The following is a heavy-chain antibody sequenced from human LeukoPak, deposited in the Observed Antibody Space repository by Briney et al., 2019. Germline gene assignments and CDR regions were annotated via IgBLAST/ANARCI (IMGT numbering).Heavy chain of an antibody. J-gene: IGHJ4*02. Sequence: ASVTVSCKASGYTFTSYYMYWVRQAPGQGLEWMGIINPNRGSTSYAQKFQGRVTMTRDMSTSTVYMELSSLRSEDTAVYYCATGGHVRVYDSSAYYGHYWGQGTLVTASS. CDR1: GYTFTSYY. CDR2: INPNRGST. D-gene: IGHD3-22*01. V-gene: IGHV1-46*01. CDR3: ATGGHVRVYDSSAYYGHY.